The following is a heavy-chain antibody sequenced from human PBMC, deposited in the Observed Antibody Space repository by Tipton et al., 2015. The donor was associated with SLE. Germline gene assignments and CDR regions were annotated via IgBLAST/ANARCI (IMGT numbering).Heavy chain of an antibody. V-gene: IGHV3-53*01. CDR3: ARTITTGEFDY. Sequence: SLRLSCAASGFTVSSNYMSWVRQAPGKGLEWVSVIYSGGSTYYADSVKGRFTISRDNSKNTLYLQMNGLRAEDTAVYYCARTITTGEFDYWGQGTLVTVSS. J-gene: IGHJ4*02. CDR2: IYSGGST. D-gene: IGHD3-16*01. CDR1: GFTVSSNY.